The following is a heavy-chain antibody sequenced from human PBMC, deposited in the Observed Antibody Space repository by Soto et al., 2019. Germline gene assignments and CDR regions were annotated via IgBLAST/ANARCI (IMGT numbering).Heavy chain of an antibody. CDR1: GGTFSSYA. Sequence: QVQLVQSGAEVKKPGSSVKVSCKASGGTFSSYAISWVRQAPGQGLEWMGGIIPIFGTANYAQKFQGRVTITADESTSTAYMELSSLRSEDTAVYYCARVGGDCSSTSCLYYYYGIDVWGQGTTVTVSS. D-gene: IGHD2-2*01. V-gene: IGHV1-69*01. J-gene: IGHJ6*02. CDR2: IIPIFGTA. CDR3: ARVGGDCSSTSCLYYYYGIDV.